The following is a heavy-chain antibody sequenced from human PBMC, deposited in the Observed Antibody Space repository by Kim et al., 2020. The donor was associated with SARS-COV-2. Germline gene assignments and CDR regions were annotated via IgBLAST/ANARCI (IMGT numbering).Heavy chain of an antibody. CDR2: ISSSSSYI. Sequence: GGSLRLSCAASGFTFSSYSMNWVRQAPGKGLEWVSSISSSSSYIYYADSVKGRFTISRDNAKNSLYLQMNSLRAEDTAVYYCARDGVKRITIRHAFDIWGQGTMVTVSS. J-gene: IGHJ3*02. V-gene: IGHV3-21*01. CDR3: ARDGVKRITIRHAFDI. D-gene: IGHD3-3*01. CDR1: GFTFSSYS.